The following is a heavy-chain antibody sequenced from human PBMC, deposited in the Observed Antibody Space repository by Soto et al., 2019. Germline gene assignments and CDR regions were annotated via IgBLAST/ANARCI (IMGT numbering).Heavy chain of an antibody. D-gene: IGHD3-22*01. CDR3: ATGINYYASSGDSWFDP. Sequence: SETLSLTCAVYGGSFSGYYWSWIRQPPGKGLEWIGEINHSGSTNYNPSLKSRVTISVDRSKNQFSLKLSSVTAADTAVYYCATGINYYASSGDSWFDPWGQRTLVSVSS. V-gene: IGHV4-34*01. CDR2: INHSGST. J-gene: IGHJ5*02. CDR1: GGSFSGYY.